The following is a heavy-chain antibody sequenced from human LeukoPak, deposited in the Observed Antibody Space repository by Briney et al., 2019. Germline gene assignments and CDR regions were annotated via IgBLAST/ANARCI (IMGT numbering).Heavy chain of an antibody. D-gene: IGHD3-10*01. CDR1: GFTFSSYS. CDR2: ISSSSSYI. V-gene: IGHV3-21*01. CDR3: ARDLVRAFDI. Sequence: GGSLRLSCAASGFTFSSYSMNWFSQAPGKGLEWVSSISSSSSYIYYADSVKGRSTISRDNDKNSLYLQMNSLRAEDTAVYYCARDLVRAFDIWGQGTMVTVSS. J-gene: IGHJ3*02.